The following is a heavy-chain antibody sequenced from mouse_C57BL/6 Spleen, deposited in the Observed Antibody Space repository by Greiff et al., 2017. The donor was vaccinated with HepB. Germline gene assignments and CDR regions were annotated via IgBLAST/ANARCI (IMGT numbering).Heavy chain of an antibody. D-gene: IGHD1-1*01. CDR3: ARRAYYGDAMDY. CDR2: INPNNGGT. CDR1: GYTFTDYN. Sequence: EVQLQESGPELVKPGASVKIPCKASGYTFTDYNMDWVKQSHGKSLEWIGDINPNNGGTIYNQKFKGKATLTVDKSSSTAYMELLSLTSEDTAVYYCARRAYYGDAMDYWGQGTSVTVSS. V-gene: IGHV1-18*01. J-gene: IGHJ4*01.